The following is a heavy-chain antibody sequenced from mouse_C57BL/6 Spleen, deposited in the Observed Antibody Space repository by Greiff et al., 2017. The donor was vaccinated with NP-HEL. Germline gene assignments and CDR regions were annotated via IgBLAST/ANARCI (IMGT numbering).Heavy chain of an antibody. CDR1: GFNIKDDY. CDR2: IDPENGDT. CDR3: TKGAYSNYDAMDY. D-gene: IGHD2-5*01. Sequence: VQLKESGAELVRPGASVKLSCTASGFNIKDDYMHWVQPRPEQGLEWIGWIDPENGDTEYASKLPGPATITADTSSNTAYLQLSSLTSEDTAVYYCTKGAYSNYDAMDYWGQGTSVTVSS. J-gene: IGHJ4*01. V-gene: IGHV14-4*01.